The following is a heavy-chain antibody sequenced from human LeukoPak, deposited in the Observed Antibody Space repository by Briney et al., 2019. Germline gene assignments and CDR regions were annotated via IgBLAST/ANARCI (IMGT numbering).Heavy chain of an antibody. D-gene: IGHD3-3*01. CDR2: MSYEGTNK. CDR3: AKDRHYDFWSGYQMDV. V-gene: IGHV3-30*18. CDR1: GFTFSSYG. Sequence: GRSLRLSCTASGFTFSSYGMHWVRQAPGKGLEWVAVMSYEGTNKYYADSVKGRFTISRDNSKSTLYLRMNSLRDEDTAVYYCAKDRHYDFWSGYQMDVWGQGTTVIVSS. J-gene: IGHJ6*02.